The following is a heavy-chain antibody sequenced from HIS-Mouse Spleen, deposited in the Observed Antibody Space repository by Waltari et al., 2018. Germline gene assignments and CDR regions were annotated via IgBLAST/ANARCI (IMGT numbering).Heavy chain of an antibody. Sequence: EVQLVESGGGLIQPGGSLRLSCAASGFTVSSNYMSWVRQAPGKGLEWGSVISSGGSTYDADSVKGRFTISRDNSKNTLDLQMNSLRAEDTAVYYCARDTVIAARSYGMDVWGQGTTVTVSS. J-gene: IGHJ6*02. CDR1: GFTVSSNY. V-gene: IGHV3-53*01. CDR2: ISSGGST. CDR3: ARDTVIAARSYGMDV. D-gene: IGHD6-6*01.